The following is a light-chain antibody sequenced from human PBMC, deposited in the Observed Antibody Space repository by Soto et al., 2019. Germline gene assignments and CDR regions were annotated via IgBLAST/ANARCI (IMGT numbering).Light chain of an antibody. CDR1: NGHSSYA. Sequence: QPVLTQAPSASASLGASIKLTCSLSNGHSSYAIAWHQQQPEKGPRYLMKPNSDGSHIKGDGIPDRFSGSSSGAERYLTISSLQSEDEADYYCQTWGTGVWVFGGGTKLTVL. V-gene: IGLV4-69*01. CDR2: PNSDGSH. J-gene: IGLJ3*02. CDR3: QTWGTGVWV.